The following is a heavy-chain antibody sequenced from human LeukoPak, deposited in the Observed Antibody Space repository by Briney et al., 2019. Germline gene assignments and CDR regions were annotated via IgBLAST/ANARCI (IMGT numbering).Heavy chain of an antibody. Sequence: GGSLRLSCAASGFTFGTSEMNWVRQAPGKGLEWVSYIYRVGNKIYYTDSVRGRFTMSRDNAKNSLYLQMDSLRAEDTAIYYCARERVTTGGDACDIWGQGTMVPVSS. D-gene: IGHD4-11*01. CDR1: GFTFGTSE. CDR3: ARERVTTGGDACDI. CDR2: IYRVGNKI. V-gene: IGHV3-48*03. J-gene: IGHJ3*02.